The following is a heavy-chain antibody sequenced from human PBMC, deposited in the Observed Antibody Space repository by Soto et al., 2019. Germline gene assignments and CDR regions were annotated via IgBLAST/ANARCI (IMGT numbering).Heavy chain of an antibody. V-gene: IGHV4-31*03. CDR1: GGSISSGGYY. D-gene: IGHD6-13*01. Sequence: PSETLSLTCTVSGGSISSGGYYWSWIRQHPGKGLEWIGYIYYSGSTYYNPSLKSRITISLDTSKNQFSLKLSSVTAADTAVYYCARDSSPRSVLYYYGMDVWGQGTTVTVSS. CDR3: ARDSSPRSVLYYYGMDV. J-gene: IGHJ6*02. CDR2: IYYSGST.